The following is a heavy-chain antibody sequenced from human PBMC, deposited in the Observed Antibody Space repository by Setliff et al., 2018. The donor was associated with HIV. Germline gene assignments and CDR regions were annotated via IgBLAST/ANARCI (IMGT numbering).Heavy chain of an antibody. D-gene: IGHD1-26*01. Sequence: PSETLSLTCSVSGDSIGAYHWSWIRQPPGRGLEWIGYIHSSGTTHYNPSLSSRVTISFDASKNQFSLRLSSVTAADTAVYYCATYSAGEGGRGYWGQGRLVTVSS. CDR3: ATYSAGEGGRGY. J-gene: IGHJ4*02. CDR1: GDSIGAYH. CDR2: IHSSGTT. V-gene: IGHV4-59*01.